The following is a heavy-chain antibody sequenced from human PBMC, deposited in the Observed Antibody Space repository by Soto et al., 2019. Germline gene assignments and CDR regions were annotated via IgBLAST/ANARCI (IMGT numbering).Heavy chain of an antibody. CDR2: VIPIFGTS. CDR3: ARDSRSYCCGDCYSAYYGLDV. J-gene: IGHJ6*02. Sequence: QVQLVQSGAEVKKPGSSVKVSCTASGDTFNNYGIIWLRQAPGQGLEWMGVVIPIFGTSSYAQKLQGRVTITASESTTTVFMEVSRLRSEDTAVYYCARDSRSYCCGDCYSAYYGLDVWGQGTTVTVSS. D-gene: IGHD2-21*02. CDR1: GDTFNNYG. V-gene: IGHV1-69*01.